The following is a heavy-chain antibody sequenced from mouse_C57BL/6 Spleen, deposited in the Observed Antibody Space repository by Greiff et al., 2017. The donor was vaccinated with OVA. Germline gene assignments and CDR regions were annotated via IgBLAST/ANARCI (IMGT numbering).Heavy chain of an antibody. CDR3: AGGSRFAY. CDR1: GYTFTSYT. Sequence: VQLVESGAELARPGASVKMSCKASGYTFTSYTMHWVKQRPGQGLEWIGYINPSSGYTKYNQKFKDKATLTADKSSSTAYMQLSSLTSEDSAVYYCAGGSRFAYWGQGTLVTVSA. CDR2: INPSSGYT. V-gene: IGHV1-4*01. J-gene: IGHJ3*01.